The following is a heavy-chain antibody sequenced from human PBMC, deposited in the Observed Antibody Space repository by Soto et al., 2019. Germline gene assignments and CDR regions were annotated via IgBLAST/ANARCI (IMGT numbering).Heavy chain of an antibody. V-gene: IGHV3-23*01. CDR1: GFDFSRSA. J-gene: IGHJ4*02. Sequence: EVQLFESGGGLVQPGGSLRLACAASGFDFSRSAMSWVRQAPGKGLEWVSRVSGGGGSIYHADSVKGRFTVSRDNSRNKVYLHMNSLRAEDTAVYYCAQVPALYSGSSYFDSWGQGTLVAVSS. CDR3: AQVPALYSGSSYFDS. D-gene: IGHD1-26*01. CDR2: VSGGGGSI.